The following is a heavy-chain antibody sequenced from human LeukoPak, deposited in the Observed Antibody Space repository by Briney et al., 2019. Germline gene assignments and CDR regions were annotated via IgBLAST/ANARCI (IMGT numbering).Heavy chain of an antibody. Sequence: GGSLRLSCAASGFTFSSCGMSWVRQDPGKGLEWVSAISATGGTTYYADSVKGRFTISRDNSKNTLYLQMNSLRAEDTAVYYCAKDSYYYYMDVWGKGTTVTVSS. CDR2: ISATGGTT. J-gene: IGHJ6*03. V-gene: IGHV3-23*01. CDR3: AKDSYYYYMDV. CDR1: GFTFSSCG.